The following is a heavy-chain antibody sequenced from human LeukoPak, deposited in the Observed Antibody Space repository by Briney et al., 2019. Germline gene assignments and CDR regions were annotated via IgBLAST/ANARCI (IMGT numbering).Heavy chain of an antibody. D-gene: IGHD5-18*01. CDR1: GFTVSSNY. CDR2: IYSGGST. Sequence: HPGGSLRLSCAASGFTVSSNYMSWVRQAPGKGLEWVSIIYSGGSTFYADFVKGRFTISRDNSKNTVYLQMNSLRVEDTAAYYCARDEGWIQLYFRGQGTLVTVSS. J-gene: IGHJ4*02. CDR3: ARDEGWIQLYF. V-gene: IGHV3-53*01.